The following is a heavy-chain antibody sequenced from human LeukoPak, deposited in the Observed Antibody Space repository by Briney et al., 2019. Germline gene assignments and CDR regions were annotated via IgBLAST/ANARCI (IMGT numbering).Heavy chain of an antibody. CDR3: VAPGDSGGYYYDNWFDP. J-gene: IGHJ5*02. Sequence: GGPLRLSCAASGFTFSGSAMHWVRQASGKGLEWVGRIRSKANSYATAYAAPVKGRFTISRDDSKNTAYLQMNSLKTEDTAVYYCVAPGDSGGYYYDNWFDPWGQGTLVTVSS. CDR1: GFTFSGSA. D-gene: IGHD3-22*01. V-gene: IGHV3-73*01. CDR2: IRSKANSYAT.